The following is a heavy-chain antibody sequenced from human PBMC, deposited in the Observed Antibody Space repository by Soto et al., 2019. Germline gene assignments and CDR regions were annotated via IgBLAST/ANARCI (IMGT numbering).Heavy chain of an antibody. V-gene: IGHV4-39*01. Sequence: QLQLQESGPGLVKPSETLSLTCSVSGDSISGGNFYWGWIRQPPGRGLEWIGSVYHSGTTYYNPSLASRVTISVDTSKNQFSLRLTSVTAADTAVYYCARQPNSDDHGDYVDYWGQGTLITVSS. D-gene: IGHD4-17*01. CDR1: GDSISGGNFY. CDR2: VYHSGTT. J-gene: IGHJ4*02. CDR3: ARQPNSDDHGDYVDY.